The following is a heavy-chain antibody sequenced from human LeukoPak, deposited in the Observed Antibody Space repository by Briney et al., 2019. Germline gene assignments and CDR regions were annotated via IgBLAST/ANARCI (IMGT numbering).Heavy chain of an antibody. J-gene: IGHJ6*03. Sequence: PSETLSLTCAVYGGSFSGYYWSWIRQPPGKGLEWIGEINHSGSTNYNPSLKSQVTISVDTSKNQFSLKLSSVTAADTAVYYCARVGVPAARRYYYYYMDVWGKGTTVTVSS. V-gene: IGHV4-34*01. D-gene: IGHD2-2*01. CDR3: ARVGVPAARRYYYYYMDV. CDR1: GGSFSGYY. CDR2: INHSGST.